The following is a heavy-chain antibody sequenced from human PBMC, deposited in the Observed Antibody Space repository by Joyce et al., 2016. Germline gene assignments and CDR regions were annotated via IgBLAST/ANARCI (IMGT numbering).Heavy chain of an antibody. D-gene: IGHD1/OR15-1a*01. Sequence: QVQLVESGGGVVQPGRSLRLSCAASGFTFSNHGMHWVRQAPGKGLEGVEVIWYEGSKRYYADSVKGRFTISRDNSKNTLYLQVSSLRAEDTAVYYCARDRSGTGNDYWGQGTLVTVSP. V-gene: IGHV3-33*01. J-gene: IGHJ4*02. CDR1: GFTFSNHG. CDR3: ARDRSGTGNDY. CDR2: IWYEGSKR.